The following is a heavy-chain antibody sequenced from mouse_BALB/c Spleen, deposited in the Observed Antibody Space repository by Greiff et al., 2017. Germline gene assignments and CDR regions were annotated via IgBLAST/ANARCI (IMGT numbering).Heavy chain of an antibody. CDR1: GYTFTSYW. CDR3: AITGKGDYFDY. V-gene: IGHV1-74*01. J-gene: IGHJ2*01. Sequence: QVQLQQPGAELVKPGAPVKLSCKASGYTFTSYWMNWVKQRPGRGLEWIGRIDPSDSETHYNQKFKDKATLTVDKSSSTAYIQLSSLTSEDSAVYYCAITGKGDYFDYWGQGTTLTVSS. D-gene: IGHD4-1*01. CDR2: IDPSDSET.